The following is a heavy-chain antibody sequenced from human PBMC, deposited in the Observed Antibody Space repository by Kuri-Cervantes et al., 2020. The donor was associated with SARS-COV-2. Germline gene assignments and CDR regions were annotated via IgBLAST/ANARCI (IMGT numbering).Heavy chain of an antibody. CDR1: GGSFSGYY. Sequence: SETLSLTCAVYGGSFSGYYWSWIRQPPGKGLEWIGEINHSGSTNYNPSLKSRVTISVDTSKNQFSLKLSSVTAADTAVYYCARGYVNCSGGSCYSIHYYYGMDVWGQGTTVTVSS. CDR3: ARGYVNCSGGSCYSIHYYYGMDV. D-gene: IGHD2-15*01. J-gene: IGHJ6*02. V-gene: IGHV4-34*01. CDR2: INHSGST.